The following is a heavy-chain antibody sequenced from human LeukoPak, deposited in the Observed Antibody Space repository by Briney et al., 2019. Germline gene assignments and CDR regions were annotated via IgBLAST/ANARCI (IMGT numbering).Heavy chain of an antibody. V-gene: IGHV3-30*02. Sequence: GGSLRLSCAASGFTFSSYGMHWVRQAPGKGLEWVAFIRYDGSNKYYADSVKGRFTISRDNSMNTLYLQMNSLRAEDTAAYYCAKGYYFDILSGYSSLDSWGQGTLVTVSS. J-gene: IGHJ4*02. CDR1: GFTFSSYG. CDR2: IRYDGSNK. D-gene: IGHD3-9*01. CDR3: AKGYYFDILSGYSSLDS.